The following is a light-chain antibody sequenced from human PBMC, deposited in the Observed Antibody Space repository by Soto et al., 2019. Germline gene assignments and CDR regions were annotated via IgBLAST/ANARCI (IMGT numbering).Light chain of an antibody. V-gene: IGKV1-5*03. CDR1: QSIDSW. CDR2: EAS. Sequence: DIQMTQSPSTLSASVXDRVTXTCRASQSIDSWLAWYQQKPGKTPNLLIYEASSLESGVPSRFSGSGSGTEFTLTISSLQPDDFATYYCQQYSSYSAGTFGQGTKVEIK. J-gene: IGKJ1*01. CDR3: QQYSSYSAGT.